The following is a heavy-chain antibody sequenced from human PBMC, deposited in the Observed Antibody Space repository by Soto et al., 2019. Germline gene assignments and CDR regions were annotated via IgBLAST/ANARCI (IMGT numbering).Heavy chain of an antibody. CDR2: IYYSGST. Sequence: PSETLSLTCPVSGGSISNYYWSWVRQPPGKGLEWIGYIYYSGSTYYNPSLKSRVTISVDTSKNQFSLKLSSVTAADTAVYYCGRDFLVYYYDSSGYRPVGMDVWGQGTTVTVSS. CDR1: GGSISNYY. CDR3: GRDFLVYYYDSSGYRPVGMDV. D-gene: IGHD3-22*01. J-gene: IGHJ6*02. V-gene: IGHV4-59*12.